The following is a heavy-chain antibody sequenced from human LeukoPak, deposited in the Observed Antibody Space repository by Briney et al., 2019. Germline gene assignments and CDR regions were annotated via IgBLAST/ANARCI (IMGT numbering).Heavy chain of an antibody. D-gene: IGHD3-22*01. CDR1: GGSISSYY. CDR2: IYYSGST. J-gene: IGHJ4*02. V-gene: IGHV4-59*08. Sequence: SETLSLTCTVSGGSISSYYWSWIRQPPGKGLEWIGYIYYSGSTNYNPSLKSRVTISVDTSKNQFSLKLSSVTAADTAVYYCARGTMIVVVITTYYFDHWGQGTLVTVSS. CDR3: ARGTMIVVVITTYYFDH.